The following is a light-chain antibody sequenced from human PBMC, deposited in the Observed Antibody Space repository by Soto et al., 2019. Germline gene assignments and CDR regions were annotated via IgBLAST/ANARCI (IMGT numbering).Light chain of an antibody. CDR1: SSDVGGYNY. V-gene: IGLV2-8*01. CDR2: EVS. Sequence: QSALTQPPSASGSPGQSVTISCTGTSSDVGGYNYVSWYQQHPGKAPKLMIYEVSKRPSGVPDRLSGSKSGNTASLTVSGLQAEDEADYYCSSYAGNNNDVFGTGTKLTVL. J-gene: IGLJ1*01. CDR3: SSYAGNNNDV.